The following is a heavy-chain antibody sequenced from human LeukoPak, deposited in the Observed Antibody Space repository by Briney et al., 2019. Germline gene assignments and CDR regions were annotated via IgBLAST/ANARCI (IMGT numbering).Heavy chain of an antibody. CDR1: GGTFSSYA. D-gene: IGHD2-2*01. J-gene: IGHJ4*02. V-gene: IGHV1-69*05. Sequence: SVKVTCKASGGTFSSYAISWVRQAPGQGLEWMGRIIPIFGTANYAQKFQGRVTITTDESTSTAYMELSSLRSEDTAVYYCARGRPGYCSSTSCPTYYFDYWGQGTLVTVSS. CDR2: IIPIFGTA. CDR3: ARGRPGYCSSTSCPTYYFDY.